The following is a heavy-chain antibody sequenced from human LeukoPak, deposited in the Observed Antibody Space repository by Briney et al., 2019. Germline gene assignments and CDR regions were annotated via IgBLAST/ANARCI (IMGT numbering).Heavy chain of an antibody. CDR3: AKMMTFYYDSEDC. D-gene: IGHD3-22*01. V-gene: IGHV4-61*02. CDR2: IYTSGST. CDR1: GGSISSGSYY. J-gene: IGHJ4*02. Sequence: SSETLSLTCTVSGGSISSGSYYWSWIRQPAGKGLEWIGRIYTSGSTNYNPSLKSRVTISVDTSKNQFSLNLSSVTAADTAVYYCAKMMTFYYDSEDCWGQGTLVTVSS.